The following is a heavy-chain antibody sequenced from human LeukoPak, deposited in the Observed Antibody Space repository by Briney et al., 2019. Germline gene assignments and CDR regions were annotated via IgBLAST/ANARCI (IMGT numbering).Heavy chain of an antibody. D-gene: IGHD2-2*01. CDR2: ISGSGGST. J-gene: IGHJ4*02. CDR3: AKDGRYCSSTSCTDTFDY. V-gene: IGHV3-23*01. CDR1: GFTFSSYA. Sequence: PGGSLRLSRAASGFTFSSYAMSWVRQAPGKGLEWDSAISGSGGSTYYADSVKGRFTISRDNSKNTLYLQMNSLRAEDTAVYYCAKDGRYCSSTSCTDTFDYWGQGTLVTVSS.